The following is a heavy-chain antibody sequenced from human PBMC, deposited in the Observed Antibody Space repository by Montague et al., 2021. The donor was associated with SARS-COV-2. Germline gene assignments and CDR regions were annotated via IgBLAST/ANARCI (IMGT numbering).Heavy chain of an antibody. Sequence: GSTYYADSVKGRFTISRDNSRNTVYLQMNSLLAEDTAVYYCAKGVDASGSNTSTLGYWGQGALVTVSS. J-gene: IGHJ4*02. CDR3: AKGVDASGSNTSTLGY. D-gene: IGHD3-10*01. CDR2: GST. V-gene: IGHV3-23*01.